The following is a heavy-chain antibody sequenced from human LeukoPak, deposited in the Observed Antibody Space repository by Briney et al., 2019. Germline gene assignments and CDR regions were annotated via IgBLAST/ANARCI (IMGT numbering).Heavy chain of an antibody. V-gene: IGHV4-59*11. CDR2: VFDSGRT. CDR1: GGSMTTHH. CDR3: TTIKRGDIFWYFDF. D-gene: IGHD5-18*01. J-gene: IGHJ4*02. Sequence: SETLFLTCTVSGGSMTTHHWNWIRQTPGKGLEWIGYVFDSGRTKVNPSLTSRVTLSTDTSKNQLSLRLSSVTAADTAVYYCTTIKRGDIFWYFDFWGQGILVTVSS.